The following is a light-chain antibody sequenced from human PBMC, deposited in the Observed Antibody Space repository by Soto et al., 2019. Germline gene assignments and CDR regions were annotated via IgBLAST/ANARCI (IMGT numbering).Light chain of an antibody. J-gene: IGLJ3*02. CDR3: CSYAGSYTLGV. CDR1: SSDVGGYNY. Sequence: QSVLTQPRSVSGSPGQSVTISCTGTSSDVGGYNYVSWYQQHPGKAPKLMIYDVSKRPSGVPDRFSGSKSGNTASLTISGLQAEDEADYYCCSYAGSYTLGVFGGGTKVTVL. CDR2: DVS. V-gene: IGLV2-11*01.